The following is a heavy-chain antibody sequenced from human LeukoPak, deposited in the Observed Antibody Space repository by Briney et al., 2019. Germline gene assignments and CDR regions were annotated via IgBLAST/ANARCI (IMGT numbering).Heavy chain of an antibody. CDR1: GFTFSSYA. J-gene: IGHJ6*02. V-gene: IGHV3-23*01. CDR3: AKDGYYYDSSGYYFHYYGMDV. CDR2: ISGSGGST. Sequence: GGSLRLSCAASGFTFSSYAMSWVRQAPGKGLEWVSAISGSGGSTYYADSVKGRFTISRDNSKNTLYLQMNSLRAEDTAVYYCAKDGYYYDSSGYYFHYYGMDVWGQGTTVTVSS. D-gene: IGHD3-22*01.